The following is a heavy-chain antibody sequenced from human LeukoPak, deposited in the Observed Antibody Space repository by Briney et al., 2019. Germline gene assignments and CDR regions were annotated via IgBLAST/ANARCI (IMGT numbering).Heavy chain of an antibody. CDR1: GFPFSSYA. D-gene: IGHD1-14*01. Sequence: PGGSLRLSCPGSGFPFSSYAMSWVRQAPGKGLEWVSGISASGRTTFHPDSVKGRFTISRDNSRNTLYLQMNSLRAEDTAVYYCARMPLSVGHYPGFDYWGRGTLVTVSS. CDR3: ARMPLSVGHYPGFDY. J-gene: IGHJ4*02. V-gene: IGHV3-23*01. CDR2: ISASGRTT.